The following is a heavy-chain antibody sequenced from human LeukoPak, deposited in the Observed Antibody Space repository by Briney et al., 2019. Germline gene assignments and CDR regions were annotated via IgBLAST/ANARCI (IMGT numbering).Heavy chain of an antibody. D-gene: IGHD3-3*01. CDR3: ARLTYDFWSGYYYYYYYYMDV. V-gene: IGHV1-18*01. Sequence: ASVKVSCKASGYTFTSYGISWVRQAPGQGLEWMEWISAYNGNTNYAQKLQGRVTMTTDTSTSTAYMELRSLRSDDTAVYYCARLTYDFWSGYYYYYYYYMDVWGKGTTVTVSS. J-gene: IGHJ6*03. CDR2: ISAYNGNT. CDR1: GYTFTSYG.